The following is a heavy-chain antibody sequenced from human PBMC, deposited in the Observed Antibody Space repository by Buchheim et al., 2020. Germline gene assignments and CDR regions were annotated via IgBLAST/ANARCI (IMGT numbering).Heavy chain of an antibody. J-gene: IGHJ3*02. CDR3: ARGVYAFDI. CDR2: IKEDGSEI. Sequence: EVQLVESGGGLVQPGGSLRLSCAASGFTFSNYWMTWVRQAPGKGLEWVAYIKEDGSEIYYVDSVKGRFTISRDNAKNSLFLQMNSLRAEDTAVYYCARGVYAFDIWGQGT. CDR1: GFTFSNYW. V-gene: IGHV3-7*01.